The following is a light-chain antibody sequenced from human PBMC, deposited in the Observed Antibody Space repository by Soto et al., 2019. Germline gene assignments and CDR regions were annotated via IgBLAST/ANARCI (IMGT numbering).Light chain of an antibody. CDR2: DIS. CDR1: QRGSSY. Sequence: DIVLTQVPATLSLSPGERATLSCRASQRGSSYLAWYQRKPGQAPRLIIYDISNRATGIPARFIGSGSGTDFALTISSLEPEDSAVYYCQQRSAWPRNTFGQGTKLEIK. CDR3: QQRSAWPRNT. J-gene: IGKJ2*01. V-gene: IGKV3-11*01.